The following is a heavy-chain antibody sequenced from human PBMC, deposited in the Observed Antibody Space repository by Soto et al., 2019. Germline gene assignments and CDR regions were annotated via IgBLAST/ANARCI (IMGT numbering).Heavy chain of an antibody. Sequence: QDQLVQSGAEVKKPGSSVKVSCKASGGTFSSHTFSWVRQAPGQGLEWMGRIIPALGTATYAQKFQGRVXXXXXXXXXXXXXXXXXXXXXXXAVYYCARPDFGDYWYFDLWGRGTLVTVSS. D-gene: IGHD4-17*01. V-gene: IGHV1-69*08. CDR2: IIPALGTA. J-gene: IGHJ2*01. CDR3: ARPDFGDYWYFDL. CDR1: GGTFSSHT.